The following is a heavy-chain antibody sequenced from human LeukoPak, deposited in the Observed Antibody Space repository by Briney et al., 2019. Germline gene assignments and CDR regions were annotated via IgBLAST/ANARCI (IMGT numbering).Heavy chain of an antibody. Sequence: GGSLRLSCAASGFTFSTYWMHWVRPAPGKGLVWVSRINGDGRNTNYADSVKGRFTISRDNAKNTLYLQMHSLRAEDTAVYYCARGDGYCSAGSCSHFDYWGQGTLVTVSS. CDR3: ARGDGYCSAGSCSHFDY. V-gene: IGHV3-74*01. D-gene: IGHD2-15*01. J-gene: IGHJ4*02. CDR2: INGDGRNT. CDR1: GFTFSTYW.